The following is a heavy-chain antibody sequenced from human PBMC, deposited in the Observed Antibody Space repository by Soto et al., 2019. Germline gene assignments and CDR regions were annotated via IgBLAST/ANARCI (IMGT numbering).Heavy chain of an antibody. V-gene: IGHV4-4*02. CDR3: ARARPGGFGYTHPDY. J-gene: IGHJ4*02. D-gene: IGHD3-10*01. CDR2: IYHSGST. CDR1: GGSISSSNW. Sequence: QVQLQESGPGLVKPSGTLSLTCAVSGGSISSSNWWSWVRQPPGKGLEWIGEIYHSGSTNYNPSLKSRVINSVDKYKNQFSLKLSSVTAAHTAVYYCARARPGGFGYTHPDYWGQGTLVTVSS.